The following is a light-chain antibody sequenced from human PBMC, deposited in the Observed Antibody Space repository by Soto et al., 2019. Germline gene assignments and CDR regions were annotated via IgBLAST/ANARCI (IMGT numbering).Light chain of an antibody. J-gene: IGKJ1*01. CDR2: GAS. CDR3: QQYGSSPWT. CDR1: QSVCSSY. Sequence: EIVLTQSPGTLSLSPGERATLSCRASQSVCSSYLAWYQQKPGQAPRLLVYGASSRSTGVPHRFSGSGSGTDFPLTISRLDHEDLAVYYCQQYGSSPWTFGHGTKVEIK. V-gene: IGKV3-20*01.